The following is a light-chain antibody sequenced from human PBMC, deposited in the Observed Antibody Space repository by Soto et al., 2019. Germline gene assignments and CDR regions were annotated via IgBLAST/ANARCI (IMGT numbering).Light chain of an antibody. J-gene: IGLJ3*02. V-gene: IGLV2-14*01. CDR3: SSYTTGSTLGV. CDR2: EVS. Sequence: QSALTQPASVSGSPGQSITISCTGTSSDVGGYNYVSWYQQHPGKAPKLVIYEVSIRPSGISNRFSGSKSGNTASLTISGLQAEDEADYYCSSYTTGSTLGVFGGGTKVTVL. CDR1: SSDVGGYNY.